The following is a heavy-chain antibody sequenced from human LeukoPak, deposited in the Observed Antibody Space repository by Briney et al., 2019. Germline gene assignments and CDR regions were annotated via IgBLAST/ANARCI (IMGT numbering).Heavy chain of an antibody. CDR2: ISSSGSTI. D-gene: IGHD3-10*01. CDR3: ARARVGYHGSGSYGY. CDR1: GFTFSSYE. Sequence: PGGSLRLSCAASGFTFSSYEMNWVRQAPGKGLEWVSYISSSGSTIYYADSVKGRFTISRDNAKNSLYLQMNSLRAEDTAVYYCARARVGYHGSGSYGYWGQGTLVTVSS. J-gene: IGHJ4*02. V-gene: IGHV3-48*03.